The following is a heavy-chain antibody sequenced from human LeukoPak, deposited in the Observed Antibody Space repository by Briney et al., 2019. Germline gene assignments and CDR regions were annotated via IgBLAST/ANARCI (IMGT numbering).Heavy chain of an antibody. CDR1: GGSFSGYY. CDR3: ARGWGVLAIDY. D-gene: IGHD2-8*02. CDR2: INHSGST. V-gene: IGHV4-34*01. Sequence: SETLSLTCAVYGGSFSGYYWSWIRQPPGKGLEWIGEINHSGSTNYNPSLKGRVTISVDTSKNQFSLKLSSVTAADTAVYYCARGWGVLAIDYWGQGTLVTVSS. J-gene: IGHJ4*02.